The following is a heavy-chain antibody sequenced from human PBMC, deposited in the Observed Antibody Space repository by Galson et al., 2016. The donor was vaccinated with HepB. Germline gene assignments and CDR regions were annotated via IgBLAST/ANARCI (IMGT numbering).Heavy chain of an antibody. CDR2: ISGSSGYR. Sequence: SLRLSCAASGFTFSDYYMSWIRQAPGKGLEWVSYISGSSGYRNYEDTVKGRFTISRDNAKNSLYLQLNSLRAEDTAVYYCARAVDPPLEVHFDYWGQGTLVTVSS. V-gene: IGHV3-11*06. CDR1: GFTFSDYY. D-gene: IGHD5-18*01. J-gene: IGHJ4*02. CDR3: ARAVDPPLEVHFDY.